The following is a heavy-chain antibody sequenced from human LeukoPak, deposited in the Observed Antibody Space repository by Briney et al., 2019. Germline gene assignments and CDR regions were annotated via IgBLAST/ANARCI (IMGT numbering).Heavy chain of an antibody. J-gene: IGHJ4*02. Sequence: GASVKVSCKASGYTFTGYYMHWVRQAPGQGLEWMGWINPNSGGTNYAQKFQGRVTMTRDTSISTAYMELSRLRSDDTAVYYCARSNSDMVRGVIDYWGQGTLVTVSS. D-gene: IGHD3-10*01. V-gene: IGHV1-2*02. CDR3: ARSNSDMVRGVIDY. CDR2: INPNSGGT. CDR1: GYTFTGYY.